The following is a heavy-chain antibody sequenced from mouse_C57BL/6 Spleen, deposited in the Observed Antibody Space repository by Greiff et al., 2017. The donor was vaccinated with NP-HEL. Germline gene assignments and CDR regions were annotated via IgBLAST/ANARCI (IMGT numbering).Heavy chain of an antibody. J-gene: IGHJ4*01. D-gene: IGHD1-1*01. CDR1: GFSLTSYA. V-gene: IGHV2-9-1*01. CDR3: ARNIDPYYYGSSYAMDY. Sequence: VKLMESGPGLVAPSQSLSITCTVSGFSLTSYAISWVRQPPGKGLEWLGVIWTGGGTNYNSALKSRLSISKDNSKSQVFLKMNSLQTDDTARYYCARNIDPYYYGSSYAMDYWGQGTSVTVSS. CDR2: IWTGGGT.